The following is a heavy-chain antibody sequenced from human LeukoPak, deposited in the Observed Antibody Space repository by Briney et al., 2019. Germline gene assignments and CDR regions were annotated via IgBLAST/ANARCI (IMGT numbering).Heavy chain of an antibody. V-gene: IGHV3-30*04. CDR2: ISYDGSNK. J-gene: IGHJ4*02. CDR1: GFTFSSYA. D-gene: IGHD2-2*01. Sequence: PGGSLRLSCAASGFTFSSYAMHWVRQAPGKGLEWVAVISYDGSNKYYADSVKGRFTISRDNSKNTLYLQMNSLRAEDTAVYYCPKEQWDCSITSCPFDYWGQGTLVTVSS. CDR3: PKEQWDCSITSCPFDY.